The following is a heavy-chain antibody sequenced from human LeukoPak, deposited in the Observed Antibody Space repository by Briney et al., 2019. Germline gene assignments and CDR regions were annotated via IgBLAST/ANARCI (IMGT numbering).Heavy chain of an antibody. Sequence: ASVKVSCKASGYTFTGYYMHWVRQAPGQGLEWMGWINPNSGGTNYAQKFQGRVTMTRDMSTSTVYMELSSLRSEDTAVYYCARGFGGYSYGYNYWGQGTLVTVSS. CDR2: INPNSGGT. J-gene: IGHJ4*02. CDR3: ARGFGGYSYGYNY. CDR1: GYTFTGYY. D-gene: IGHD5-18*01. V-gene: IGHV1-2*02.